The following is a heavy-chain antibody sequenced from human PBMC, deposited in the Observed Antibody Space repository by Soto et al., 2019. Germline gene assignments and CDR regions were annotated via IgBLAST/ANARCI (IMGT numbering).Heavy chain of an antibody. J-gene: IGHJ4*02. CDR2: IFYSGAF. D-gene: IGHD6-6*01. Sequence: SETLSLTCTVSGGSISSDSSYWSWIRQRPGMGLEWIGYIFYSGAFYYTPSLRGRVMILADTSKNHFTLRLSSVTAADTAVYYCATSPYSISRRWLRYFVYWGQGTLVTVSS. CDR1: GGSISSDSSY. V-gene: IGHV4-31*03. CDR3: ATSPYSISRRWLRYFVY.